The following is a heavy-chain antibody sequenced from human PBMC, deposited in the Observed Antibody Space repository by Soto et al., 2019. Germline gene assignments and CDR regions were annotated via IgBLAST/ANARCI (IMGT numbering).Heavy chain of an antibody. Sequence: EVQLVESGGGLVKPGGSLRLSCAASGFTFSNAWMNWVRQAPGKGLEWVGRIKSKTDGGTADYAAPVKGRFTILRDDSKNTLYLQMNSLKTEDTAVYYCTIRHSNYGIVWFDPWGQGTLVTVSS. D-gene: IGHD4-4*01. CDR1: GFTFSNAW. CDR2: IKSKTDGGTA. J-gene: IGHJ5*02. V-gene: IGHV3-15*07. CDR3: TIRHSNYGIVWFDP.